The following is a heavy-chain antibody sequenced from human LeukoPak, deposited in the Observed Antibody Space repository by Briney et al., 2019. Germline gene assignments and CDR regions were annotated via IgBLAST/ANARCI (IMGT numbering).Heavy chain of an antibody. J-gene: IGHJ4*02. V-gene: IGHV1-18*01. CDR2: ISAYNGHT. CDR1: TYTFSTYG. CDR3: ARSPPTGYLYYFDY. Sequence: AASVKVSCKASTYTFSTYGISWMRQAPGQGLEWMGWISAYNGHTYYVQKFRDRMTMTTDTSTSTAYLELRSLTSDDTAVYYCARSPPTGYLYYFDYWGQGTLVTVSS. D-gene: IGHD3-9*01.